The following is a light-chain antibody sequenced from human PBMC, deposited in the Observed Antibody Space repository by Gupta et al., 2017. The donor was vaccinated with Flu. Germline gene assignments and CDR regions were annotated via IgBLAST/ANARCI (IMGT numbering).Light chain of an antibody. V-gene: IGKV4-1*01. CDR3: QQYYSLYS. CDR1: QSVLYSSNNKNY. J-gene: IGKJ2*03. Sequence: ATINCKSSQSVLYSSNNKNYLAWYQQKPGQPPKLLIYWASTRESGVPDRSSGSGSGTDFTLTISSLQAEDVAVYYCQQYYSLYSFGQGTKLEIK. CDR2: WAS.